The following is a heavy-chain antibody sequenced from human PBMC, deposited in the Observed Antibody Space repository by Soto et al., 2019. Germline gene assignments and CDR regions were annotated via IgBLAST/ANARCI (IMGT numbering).Heavy chain of an antibody. V-gene: IGHV3-21*01. CDR3: ARLSDVMITFGGVIATNDY. Sequence: GGSLRLSCAASGFTFSSYSMNWVRQAPGKGLEWVSSISSSSSYIYYADSVKGRFTISRDNAKNSLYLQMNSLRAEDAAVYYYARLSDVMITFGGVIATNDYWGQGTLVTVSS. D-gene: IGHD3-16*02. CDR1: GFTFSSYS. J-gene: IGHJ4*02. CDR2: ISSSSSYI.